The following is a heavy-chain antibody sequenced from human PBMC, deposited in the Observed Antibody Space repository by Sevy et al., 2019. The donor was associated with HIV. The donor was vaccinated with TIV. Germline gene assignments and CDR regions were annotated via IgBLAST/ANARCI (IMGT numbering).Heavy chain of an antibody. J-gene: IGHJ6*02. CDR2: ISSSGSTI. CDR3: AKDYSTGWYGYYYGMDV. CDR1: GFTFSSYE. Sequence: GGSLRLSCAASGFTFSSYEMNWVRQAPGKGLEWVSYISSSGSTIYYADSVKGRFTISRDNSKNTVYLQMSSLRAEDTAVYYCAKDYSTGWYGYYYGMDVRGQGTTVTVSS. V-gene: IGHV3-48*03. D-gene: IGHD6-19*01.